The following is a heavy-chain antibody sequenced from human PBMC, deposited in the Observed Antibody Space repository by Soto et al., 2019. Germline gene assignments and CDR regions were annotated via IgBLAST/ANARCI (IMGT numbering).Heavy chain of an antibody. Sequence: QVQLVQSGAEVKNPGASVKVSCKVSGYTLTELSMHWVRQAPGKGLEWMGGFAPEAGETIYAQKFQGRVTMTEDTSTDTAYMELSSLRSEDTAVYYCATDPSLSYGSGSYNGMDVWGQGTTVTVSS. J-gene: IGHJ6*02. CDR3: ATDPSLSYGSGSYNGMDV. CDR2: FAPEAGET. V-gene: IGHV1-24*01. D-gene: IGHD3-10*01. CDR1: GYTLTELS.